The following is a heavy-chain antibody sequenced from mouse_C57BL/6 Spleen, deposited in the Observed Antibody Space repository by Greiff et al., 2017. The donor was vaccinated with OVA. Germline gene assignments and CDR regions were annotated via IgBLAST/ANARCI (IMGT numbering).Heavy chain of an antibody. CDR1: GYAFSSYW. CDR2: IYPGDGDT. V-gene: IGHV1-80*01. Sequence: VQLQQSGAELVKPGASVKISCKASGYAFSSYWMNWVKQRPGKGLEWIGQIYPGDGDTNHNGKFKGKATLTADKSSSTAYMQLSSLTSEDSAVYFCARGTEPYAMDYWGQGTSVTVSS. D-gene: IGHD3-3*01. J-gene: IGHJ4*01. CDR3: ARGTEPYAMDY.